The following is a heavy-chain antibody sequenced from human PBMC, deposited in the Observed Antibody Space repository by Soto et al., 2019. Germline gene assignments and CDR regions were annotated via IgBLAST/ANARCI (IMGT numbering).Heavy chain of an antibody. J-gene: IGHJ4*02. Sequence: GGSLRLSCAASGFTFSSYGMHWVRQAPGKGLEWVAVIWYDGSNKYYADSVKGRFTISRDNSKNTLYLQMNSLRAEDTAVYYCARSIAVAGQFVDYWGQGTLDTVSS. V-gene: IGHV3-33*01. CDR3: ARSIAVAGQFVDY. D-gene: IGHD6-19*01. CDR1: GFTFSSYG. CDR2: IWYDGSNK.